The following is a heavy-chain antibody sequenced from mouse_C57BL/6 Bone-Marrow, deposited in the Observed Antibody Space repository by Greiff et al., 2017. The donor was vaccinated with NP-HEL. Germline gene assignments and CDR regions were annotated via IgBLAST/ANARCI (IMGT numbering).Heavy chain of an antibody. CDR3: ARNWSWYCDV. V-gene: IGHV1-55*01. Sequence: QVQLQQPGAELVKPGASVKMSCKASGYTFTSYWITWVKQRPGQGLEWIGDIYPGSGSTNYNEKFKSKATLTVDTASSTAYMQLSRLRSEDSAVYYCARNWSWYCDVGGTATKVTVSS. J-gene: IGHJ1*03. D-gene: IGHD4-1*01. CDR2: IYPGSGST. CDR1: GYTFTSYW.